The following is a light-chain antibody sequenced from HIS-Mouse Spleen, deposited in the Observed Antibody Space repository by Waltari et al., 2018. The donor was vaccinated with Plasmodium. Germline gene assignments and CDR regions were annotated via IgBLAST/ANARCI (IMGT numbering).Light chain of an antibody. CDR3: QAWDSSTDYV. CDR1: ALPKQY. J-gene: IGLJ1*01. V-gene: IGLV3-25*02. CDR2: KDS. Sequence: SYELTQPPSVSVSPGQTARITCPGDALPKQYAYWYQQRPGQAPVLVIYKDSERPSGIPERFSGSNSGNTATLTISGTQAMDEADYYCQAWDSSTDYVFGTGTKVTVL.